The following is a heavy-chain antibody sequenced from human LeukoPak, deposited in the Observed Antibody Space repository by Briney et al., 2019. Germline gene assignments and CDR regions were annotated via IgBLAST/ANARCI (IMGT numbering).Heavy chain of an antibody. CDR1: GGSISSSSYY. D-gene: IGHD4/OR15-4a*01. Sequence: SETLSLTCTVSGGSISSSSYYWGWIRQPPGKGLEWIGSIYYSGSTYYNPSLKSRVTISVDTSKNQFSLKLSSVTAADTAVYYCANHLTYDYALMSWFDPWGQGTLVTVSS. CDR3: ANHLTYDYALMSWFDP. V-gene: IGHV4-39*07. CDR2: IYYSGST. J-gene: IGHJ5*02.